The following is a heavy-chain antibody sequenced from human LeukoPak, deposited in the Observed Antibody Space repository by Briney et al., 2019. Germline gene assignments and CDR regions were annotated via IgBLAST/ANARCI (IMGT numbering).Heavy chain of an antibody. CDR1: GFTFSSYW. V-gene: IGHV3-74*01. J-gene: IGHJ4*02. D-gene: IGHD5-12*01. CDR2: IKGGGTTT. Sequence: PGGSLRLSCAASGFTFSSYWIHSVRQVPGKGLVWVARIKGGGTTTDYADSVKGRFTISRDDAKNTLYLQMNSLRAEDTAVYYCTTIRPGYWGQGTLVTVSP. CDR3: TTIRPGY.